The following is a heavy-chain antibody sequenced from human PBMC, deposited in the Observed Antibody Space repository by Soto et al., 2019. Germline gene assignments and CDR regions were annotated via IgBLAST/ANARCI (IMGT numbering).Heavy chain of an antibody. Sequence: GGSLRLSCVASGFTSSSYGMHWVRQAPGKGLEWVAVISFDGSHKYYTDSVKGRFTISRDNSKNTLYLQMNSLSVDDTAMYYCGKSLDSGFDTHFANWGQGTPVTVSS. CDR3: GKSLDSGFDTHFAN. CDR1: GFTSSSYG. D-gene: IGHD5-12*01. V-gene: IGHV3-30*18. CDR2: ISFDGSHK. J-gene: IGHJ4*02.